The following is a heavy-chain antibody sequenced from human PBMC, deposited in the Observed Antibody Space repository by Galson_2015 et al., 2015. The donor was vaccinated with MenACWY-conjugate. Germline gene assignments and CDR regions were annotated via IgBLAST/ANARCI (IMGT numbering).Heavy chain of an antibody. CDR2: IYYSGST. J-gene: IGHJ1*01. CDR3: ARQNGGNSAFLTGWYFQH. Sequence: GLEWIWSIYYSGSTYYNPSLKSRVTISVDTSKNQFSLKLSSVTAADTAVYYCARQNGGNSAFLTGWYFQHWGQGTLVTVSS. D-gene: IGHD4-23*01. V-gene: IGHV4-39*01.